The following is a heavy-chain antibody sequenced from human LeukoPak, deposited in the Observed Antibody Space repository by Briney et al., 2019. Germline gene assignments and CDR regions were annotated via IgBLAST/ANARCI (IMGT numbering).Heavy chain of an antibody. CDR1: GFTFSSHS. Sequence: GGSLRLSCAAPGFTFSSHSMNWVRQAPGKGLEWVSYISSSSARYYADSVKGRFTISRDDARNSLYLQMNSLRAEDTAVYYCARMSGSRLPGYWGQGALVTVSS. D-gene: IGHD3-3*01. CDR2: ISSSSAR. J-gene: IGHJ4*02. V-gene: IGHV3-48*01. CDR3: ARMSGSRLPGY.